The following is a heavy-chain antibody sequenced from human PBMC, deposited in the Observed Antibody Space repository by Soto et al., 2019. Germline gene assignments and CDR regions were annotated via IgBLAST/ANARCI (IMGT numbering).Heavy chain of an antibody. CDR2: VSIGGST. CDR3: AKRRGAGGHFDY. CDR1: GFTFSSYA. D-gene: IGHD2-15*01. J-gene: IGHJ4*02. Sequence: DAQLLEPGGGLVQPEGSLRLSCAASGFTFSSYAMGWVRQGPGKGLEWVAVVSIGGSTHYAGSVRGRFTISRDNSKNPLSLQMNSLTAEDTAVYLCAKRRGAGGHFDYWGQGALVTVSS. V-gene: IGHV3-23*01.